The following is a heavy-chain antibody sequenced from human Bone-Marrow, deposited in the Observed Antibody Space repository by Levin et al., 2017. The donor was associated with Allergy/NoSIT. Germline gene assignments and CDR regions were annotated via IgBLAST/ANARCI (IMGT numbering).Heavy chain of an antibody. D-gene: IGHD3-3*01. J-gene: IGHJ5*02. CDR2: FDPEDAET. V-gene: IGHV1-24*01. Sequence: ASVKVSCKVSGYTLTELSLHWVRQAPGRGLEWMGGFDPEDAETIYAQKFQGRLTVSEDTSTDTAYMELSSLRSEDTAVYYCATLSKNYYDFWGDRSNWLDPWGQGTLVTVSS. CDR3: ATLSKNYYDFWGDRSNWLDP. CDR1: GYTLTELS.